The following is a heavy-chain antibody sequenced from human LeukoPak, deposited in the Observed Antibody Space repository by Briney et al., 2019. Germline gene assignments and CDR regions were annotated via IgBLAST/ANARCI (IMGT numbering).Heavy chain of an antibody. Sequence: SETLSLTGTVSGGSISSYYWSWIRQPAGKGLEWIGRIYTSGSTNYNPSLKSRVTMSVDTSKNQFSLKLSSVTAADTAVYYCARDQVTMVRGVIISDYWGQGTLVTVSS. V-gene: IGHV4-4*07. CDR1: GGSISSYY. CDR3: ARDQVTMVRGVIISDY. CDR2: IYTSGST. D-gene: IGHD3-10*01. J-gene: IGHJ4*02.